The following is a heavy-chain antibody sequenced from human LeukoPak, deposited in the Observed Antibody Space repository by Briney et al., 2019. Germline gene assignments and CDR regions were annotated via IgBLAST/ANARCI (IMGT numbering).Heavy chain of an antibody. D-gene: IGHD3-22*01. CDR3: ARGRMLYYYDSTNHNAFDI. Sequence: GGSLRLSCAASGFTFSSYGMNWVRQAPEKGLEWVSSISSSSSSIYYADSVKGRFTISRDNAKNSLYLQMNSLRAEDTAVYYCARGRMLYYYDSTNHNAFDIWGQGTMVTVSS. CDR1: GFTFSSYG. V-gene: IGHV3-21*01. J-gene: IGHJ3*02. CDR2: ISSSSSSI.